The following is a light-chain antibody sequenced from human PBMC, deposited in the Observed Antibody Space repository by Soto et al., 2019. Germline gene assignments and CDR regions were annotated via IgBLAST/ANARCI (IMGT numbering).Light chain of an antibody. CDR3: CSYAGRFIWL. J-gene: IGLJ3*02. Sequence: QSALTQPRSVSASPGQSVTIPCSGSSSDFGGYNLVSWYQQKPGEVPKVIIYDVFKRPSGVPDRFFGSKSGNTATLTISGLQGDDEADFHCCSYAGRFIWLFGGGTKVTVL. V-gene: IGLV2-11*01. CDR1: SSDFGGYNL. CDR2: DVF.